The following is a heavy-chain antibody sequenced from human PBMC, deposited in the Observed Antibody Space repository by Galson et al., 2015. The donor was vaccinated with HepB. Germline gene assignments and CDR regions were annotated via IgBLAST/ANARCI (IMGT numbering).Heavy chain of an antibody. CDR2: ISSSSSYI. CDR1: GFTFSSYS. J-gene: IGHJ6*02. Sequence: SLRLSCAASGFTFSSYSMNWVRQAPGKGLEWVSSISSSSSYIYYADSVKGRFTISRDNAKNSLYLQMNSLRAEDTAVYYCARGGLLWFGELSNYYYGMDVWGQGTTVTVSS. D-gene: IGHD3-10*01. V-gene: IGHV3-21*01. CDR3: ARGGLLWFGELSNYYYGMDV.